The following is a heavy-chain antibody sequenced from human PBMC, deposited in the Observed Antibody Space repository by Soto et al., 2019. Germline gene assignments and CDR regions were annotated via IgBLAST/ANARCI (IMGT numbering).Heavy chain of an antibody. V-gene: IGHV1-58*01. Sequence: SVKVSCKASGFSFTSSAVQWVRQSRGRRLEWIGWIVVGSGNTNYAQKFQERVTITRDTSASTAYMELSSLRSEDTAVYYCASEAIAAAAVYGMDVWGQGTTVTVSS. D-gene: IGHD6-13*01. CDR2: IVVGSGNT. J-gene: IGHJ6*02. CDR3: ASEAIAAAAVYGMDV. CDR1: GFSFTSSA.